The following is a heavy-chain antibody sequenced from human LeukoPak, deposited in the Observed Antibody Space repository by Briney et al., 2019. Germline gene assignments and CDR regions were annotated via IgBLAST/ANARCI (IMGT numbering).Heavy chain of an antibody. CDR3: AKDLRGYCSGGSCYSFDY. V-gene: IGHV3-30*02. CDR2: IRYDGSNK. D-gene: IGHD2-15*01. Sequence: GGSLRLSCAASGFTFSSYGMHWVRQAPGKGLEWVAFIRYDGSNKHYADSVKGRFTISRDNSKNTLYLQMNSLRAEDTAVYYCAKDLRGYCSGGSCYSFDYWGQGTLVTVSS. CDR1: GFTFSSYG. J-gene: IGHJ4*02.